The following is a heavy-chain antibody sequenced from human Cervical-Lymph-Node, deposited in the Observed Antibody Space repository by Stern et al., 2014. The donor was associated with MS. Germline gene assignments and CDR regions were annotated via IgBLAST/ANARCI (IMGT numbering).Heavy chain of an antibody. D-gene: IGHD5-18*01. CDR2: INTSGGST. CDR3: AREHTAMGFGY. CDR1: GYTFTNYY. J-gene: IGHJ4*02. Sequence: QVQLVESGAEVKKPGASVKVSCKASGYTFTNYYIHWVRQAPGQGLEWMGIINTSGGSTSYAQKIQGRVTLSRDTSTSTVYMELNSLRSEDTAVYYCAREHTAMGFGYWGQGTLVTVSS. V-gene: IGHV1-46*01.